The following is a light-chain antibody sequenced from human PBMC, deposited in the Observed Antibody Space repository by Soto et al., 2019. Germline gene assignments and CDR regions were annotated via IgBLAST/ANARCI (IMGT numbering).Light chain of an antibody. V-gene: IGLV2-14*01. Sequence: QSVLTQPASVSGSPGQSITISCTGTTNDVGGYTYVSWYQQHPGKAPKLIISEVSNRPSGVSHRFSGSKSGNTASLTISGLQAADEADYYCSSYTSSSTLVFGGGTQLTVL. CDR3: SSYTSSSTLV. J-gene: IGLJ3*02. CDR2: EVS. CDR1: TNDVGGYTY.